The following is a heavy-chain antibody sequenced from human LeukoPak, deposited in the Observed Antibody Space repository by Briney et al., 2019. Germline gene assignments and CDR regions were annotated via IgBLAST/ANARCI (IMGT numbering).Heavy chain of an antibody. D-gene: IGHD2-2*01. CDR3: ARDLDIVVIRAGLRHYGMDV. CDR2: VNPFNGNT. J-gene: IGHJ6*02. Sequence: GASVNVSCKASGYSFTSYGISWVRQAPARGLEWMGWVNPFNGNTNYVQKFQGRVTMTTETSTSTDYMELRSLSSDDTAVYYCARDLDIVVIRAGLRHYGMDVWGQGTTVTVSS. CDR1: GYSFTSYG. V-gene: IGHV1-18*01.